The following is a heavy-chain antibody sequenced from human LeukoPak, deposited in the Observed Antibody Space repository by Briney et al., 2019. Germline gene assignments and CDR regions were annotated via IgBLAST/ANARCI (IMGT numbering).Heavy chain of an antibody. CDR2: IYYSGST. D-gene: IGHD1-26*01. Sequence: SETLSLTCTVSGGSISSRSYYWGWIRQPPGKGLEWIGSIYYSGSTYYNPSLKSRVTISVDTSKNQFSLKLSSVTAADTAVYYCARVGSSLIVGAVDPWGQGTLVTVSS. CDR1: GGSISSRSYY. CDR3: ARVGSSLIVGAVDP. J-gene: IGHJ5*02. V-gene: IGHV4-39*01.